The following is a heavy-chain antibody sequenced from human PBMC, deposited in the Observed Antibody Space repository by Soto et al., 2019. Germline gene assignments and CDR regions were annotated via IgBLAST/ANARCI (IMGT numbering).Heavy chain of an antibody. CDR3: VSSSAAAAGTGNYYYYYGMDV. J-gene: IGHJ6*02. CDR1: GYTLTELS. V-gene: IGHV1-24*01. CDR2: FDPEDGET. Sequence: QVQLVQSGAEVKKPGASVKVSCKVSGYTLTELSMHWVRQAPGKGLEWMGGFDPEDGETIYAQKFQGRVTMTEDTSTDTAYMELSSLRSEDTAVYYCVSSSAAAAGTGNYYYYYGMDVWGQGTTVTVSS. D-gene: IGHD6-13*01.